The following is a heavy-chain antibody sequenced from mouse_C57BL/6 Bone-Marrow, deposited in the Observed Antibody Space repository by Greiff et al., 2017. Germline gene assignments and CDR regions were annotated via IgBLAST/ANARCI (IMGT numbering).Heavy chain of an antibody. CDR3: ARSGITATRRWFAY. CDR1: GYTFTDYN. V-gene: IGHV1-18*01. Sequence: EVQLQQSGPELVKPGASVKIPCKASGYTFTDYNMDWVKQSHGKSLEWIGDINPNNGGTIYNQKFKGKATLTVDKSSSTAYMELRSLTSEDTAVYYCARSGITATRRWFAYWGQGTLVTVSA. D-gene: IGHD2-4*01. CDR2: INPNNGGT. J-gene: IGHJ3*01.